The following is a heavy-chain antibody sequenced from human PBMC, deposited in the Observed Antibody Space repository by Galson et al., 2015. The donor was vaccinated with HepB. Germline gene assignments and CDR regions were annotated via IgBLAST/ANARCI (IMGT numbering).Heavy chain of an antibody. Sequence: SVKVSCKASGYTFTSYGISWVRQAPGQGLEWMGWISAYDGNTNYAQKLQGRVTMTTDTSTSTAYMELSRLRSDDTAVYYCARSWYRGWFDPWGQGTLVTVSS. V-gene: IGHV1-18*01. CDR1: GYTFTSYG. CDR2: ISAYDGNT. CDR3: ARSWYRGWFDP. J-gene: IGHJ5*02. D-gene: IGHD6-13*01.